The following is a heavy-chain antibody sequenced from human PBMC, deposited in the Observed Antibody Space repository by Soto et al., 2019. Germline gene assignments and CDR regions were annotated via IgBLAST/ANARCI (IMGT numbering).Heavy chain of an antibody. CDR1: GYTFITYD. J-gene: IGHJ4*02. D-gene: IGHD6-13*01. CDR2: MNPNNGNA. V-gene: IGHV1-18*01. Sequence: RASVKVSCKASGYTFITYDINWVRQAAGQGLEWMGWMNPNNGNASYAQKLQGRVTMTTNTSTSTAYMELRSLRSDDTAVYYCARDPAAAIFDYWGQGTMVTV. CDR3: ARDPAAAIFDY.